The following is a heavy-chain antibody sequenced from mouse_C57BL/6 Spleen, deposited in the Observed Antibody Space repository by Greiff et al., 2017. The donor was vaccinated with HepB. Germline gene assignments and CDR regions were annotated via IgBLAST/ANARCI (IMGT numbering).Heavy chain of an antibody. V-gene: IGHV14-3*01. Sequence: VQLQQSVAELVRPGASVKLSCTASGFNIKNTYMHWVKQRPEQGLEWIGRIDPANGNTKYAPKFQGKATITADTSSNTAYLQLSSLTSEDTAIYYCDPATVVAPDAMDYWGQGTSVTVSS. CDR1: GFNIKNTY. CDR2: IDPANGNT. J-gene: IGHJ4*01. D-gene: IGHD1-1*01. CDR3: DPATVVAPDAMDY.